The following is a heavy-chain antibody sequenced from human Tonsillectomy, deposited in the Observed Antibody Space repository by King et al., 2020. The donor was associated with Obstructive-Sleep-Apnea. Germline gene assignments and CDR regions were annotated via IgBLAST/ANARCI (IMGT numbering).Heavy chain of an antibody. D-gene: IGHD3-10*01. Sequence: VQLQESGPGLVKPSQTLSLTCTVSSGSINSGGYLWAWIRQHPGQGLEWIGHIHYSGITSYSPSLRSRLNISVDTSKNHFSLELSSVTAADTAVYFCARTYASAIYYSFLGYWGQGSLVTVST. CDR3: ARTYASAIYYSFLGY. J-gene: IGHJ4*02. CDR1: SGSINSGGYL. V-gene: IGHV4-31*03. CDR2: IHYSGIT.